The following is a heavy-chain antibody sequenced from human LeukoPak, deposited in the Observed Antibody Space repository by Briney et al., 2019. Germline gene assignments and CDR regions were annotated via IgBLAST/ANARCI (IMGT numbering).Heavy chain of an antibody. CDR1: GFTFSSYS. Sequence: GGSLRLSCAASGFTFSSYSMNWVRQAPGKGLEWVSSISSSSSYIYYADSMKGRFTISRDNAKNSLYLQMNSLRAEDMAVYYCARDGSLGQLVTYDMDVWGQGTTVTVSS. CDR3: ARDGSLGQLVTYDMDV. D-gene: IGHD6-6*01. V-gene: IGHV3-21*01. J-gene: IGHJ6*02. CDR2: ISSSSSYI.